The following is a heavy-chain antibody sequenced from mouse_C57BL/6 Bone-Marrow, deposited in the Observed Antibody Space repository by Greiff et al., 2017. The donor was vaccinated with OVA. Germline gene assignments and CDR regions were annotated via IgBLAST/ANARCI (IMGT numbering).Heavy chain of an antibody. J-gene: IGHJ2*01. D-gene: IGHD4-1*01. V-gene: IGHV1-81*01. CDR3: ARWGNWDYFDY. CDR2: IYPRSGNT. CDR1: GYTFTSYG. Sequence: QVQLKESGAELARPGASVKLSCKASGYTFTSYGISWVKQRTGQGLEWIGEIYPRSGNTYYNEKFKGKATLTADKSSSTAYMELRSLTSEDSAVYFCARWGNWDYFDYWGQGTTLTVSS.